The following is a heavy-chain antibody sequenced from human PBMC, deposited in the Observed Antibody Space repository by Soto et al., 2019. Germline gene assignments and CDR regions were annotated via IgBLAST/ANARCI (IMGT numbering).Heavy chain of an antibody. CDR2: INAGNGNT. CDR1: GYTFTSYA. CDR3: ARVGSSWEHYFDY. D-gene: IGHD6-13*01. V-gene: IGHV1-3*01. J-gene: IGHJ4*02. Sequence: ASVKVSCKASGYTFTSYAMHCVRQAPGQMLEWMGWINAGNGNTKYSQKFQGRVTITRDTSASTAYMELSSLRSEDTAVYYCARVGSSWEHYFDYWGQGTLVTVSS.